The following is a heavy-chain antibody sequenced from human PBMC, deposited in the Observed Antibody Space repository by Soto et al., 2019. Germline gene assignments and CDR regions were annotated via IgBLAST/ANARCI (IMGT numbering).Heavy chain of an antibody. J-gene: IGHJ4*02. Sequence: QVLLQESGPGLVKPSETLSLTCTVSGGSVSSHSYYWSWIRQPPGKGLEWIGYIYYSGSTNYNPSLKGRVTMSVDTSTNQFSLKLSSVTAADTAVYYCARGAGLFDYWGQGTLVTVSS. CDR1: GGSVSSHSYY. D-gene: IGHD3-16*01. CDR3: ARGAGLFDY. V-gene: IGHV4-61*01. CDR2: IYYSGST.